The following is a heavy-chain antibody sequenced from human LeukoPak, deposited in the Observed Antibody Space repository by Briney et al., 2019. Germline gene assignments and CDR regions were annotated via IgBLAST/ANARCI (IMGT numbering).Heavy chain of an antibody. CDR1: GGSFSGYY. CDR3: ARTFSSGWYGFAFDI. Sequence: SETLSLTCAVYGGSFSGYYWSWIRQPPGKGLEWIGEINHSGSTNYNPSLKSRVTISVDTSKNQFSLKLSSVTAADTAVYYCARTFSSGWYGFAFDIWGQGTMVTVSS. V-gene: IGHV4-34*01. D-gene: IGHD6-13*01. J-gene: IGHJ3*02. CDR2: INHSGST.